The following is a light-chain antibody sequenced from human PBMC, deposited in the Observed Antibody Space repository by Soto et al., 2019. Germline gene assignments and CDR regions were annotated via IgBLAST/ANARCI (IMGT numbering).Light chain of an antibody. CDR2: GAS. J-gene: IGKJ4*01. CDR1: QSVISS. Sequence: EIVVTQSPALLSVSPGERVTVSCRASQSVISSIAWYQQKLGQAPRLLIYGASTRATGIPARFSGSGSGTEFFLTISSLQSEDFAMYYCQHYNNWLGTFGGGTKVEIK. CDR3: QHYNNWLGT. V-gene: IGKV3-15*01.